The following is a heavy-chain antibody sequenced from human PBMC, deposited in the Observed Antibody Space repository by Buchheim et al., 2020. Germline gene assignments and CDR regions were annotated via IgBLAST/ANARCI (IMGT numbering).Heavy chain of an antibody. CDR3: ARDYYDSSGYYYEHYYYGMDV. J-gene: IGHJ6*02. CDR1: GGTFSSYA. V-gene: IGHV1-69*01. CDR2: IIPIFGTA. D-gene: IGHD3-22*01. Sequence: QVQPVQSGAEVKKPGSSVKVSCKASGGTFSSYATSWVRQAPGQGLEWMGGIIPIFGTANYAQKFQGRVTITADESTSTAYMELSSLRSEDTAVYYCARDYYDSSGYYYEHYYYGMDVWGQGTT.